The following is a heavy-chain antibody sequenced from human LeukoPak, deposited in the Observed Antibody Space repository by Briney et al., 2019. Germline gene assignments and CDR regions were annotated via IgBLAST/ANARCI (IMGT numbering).Heavy chain of an antibody. CDR3: ARDRGYNWNDVPFDY. V-gene: IGHV1-2*02. J-gene: IGHJ4*02. CDR2: INPNSGGT. CDR1: GYTYTGYY. Sequence: ASVKVSCKASGYTYTGYYMHWVRQAPGQGLEWMGWINPNSGGTNYAQKFQGRVTMTRDTSISTAYMELSRLRSDDTAVYYCARDRGYNWNDVPFDYWGQGTLVTVSS. D-gene: IGHD1-1*01.